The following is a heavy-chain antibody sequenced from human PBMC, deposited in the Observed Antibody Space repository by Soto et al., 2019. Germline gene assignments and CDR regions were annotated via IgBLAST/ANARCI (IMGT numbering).Heavy chain of an antibody. V-gene: IGHV3-30*18. J-gene: IGHJ4*02. CDR2: XXYXGXXX. CDR1: GFTLSTYG. Sequence: GGSLRLSCAASGFTLSTYGIHWVRQAPGKGLXWVAXXXYXGXXXYXXXXVKGRFTISRDNSRNTLFLQLNSLRDEDTAVYYCAKEYGSTWIDHWGQGTPVTVSS. CDR3: AKEYGSTWIDH. D-gene: IGHD6-13*01.